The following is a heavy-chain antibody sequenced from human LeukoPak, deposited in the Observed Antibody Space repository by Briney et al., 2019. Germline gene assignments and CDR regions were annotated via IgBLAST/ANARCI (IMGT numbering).Heavy chain of an antibody. CDR2: INHSGGT. J-gene: IGHJ4*02. CDR1: GGSFSGYY. D-gene: IGHD3-22*01. Sequence: SETLSLTCAVYGGSFSGYYWSWIRQPPGKGLEWIGEINHSGGTNYNPSLKSRVTISVDTSKNQFSLKLSSVTAADTAVYYCARRKYYYDSSGYSDYWGQGTLVTVSS. CDR3: ARRKYYYDSSGYSDY. V-gene: IGHV4-34*01.